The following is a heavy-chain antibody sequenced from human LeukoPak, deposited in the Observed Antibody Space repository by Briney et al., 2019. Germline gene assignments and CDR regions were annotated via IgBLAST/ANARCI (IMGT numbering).Heavy chain of an antibody. J-gene: IGHJ4*02. CDR2: IYPGDPDT. CDR1: GYRFTSYW. Sequence: GAALEISCQGSGYRFTSYWIGWVRQLPGKGLEWMGIIYPGDPDTRYSPSFQGQVTISADKSISTAYLQWSSLKASDTAMYYCARLGFRTAMGPFDYWGQGTLVTVSS. D-gene: IGHD5-18*01. CDR3: ARLGFRTAMGPFDY. V-gene: IGHV5-51*01.